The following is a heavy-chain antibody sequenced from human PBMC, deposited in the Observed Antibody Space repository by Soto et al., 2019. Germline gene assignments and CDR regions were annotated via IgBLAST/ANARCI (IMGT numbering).Heavy chain of an antibody. Sequence: SATLSLTCTVSGGSISSDYYYWGWIRQPPGKGLEWIGHMYDRGSTFYNPSLESRVTMSVDTSKNQFSLRLSAVTAADTAVYYCARYCTHGVCSNPFYHYGMDVWGQGSPVTVSS. J-gene: IGHJ6*02. CDR3: ARYCTHGVCSNPFYHYGMDV. V-gene: IGHV4-30-4*01. CDR2: MYDRGST. CDR1: GGSISSDYYY. D-gene: IGHD2-8*01.